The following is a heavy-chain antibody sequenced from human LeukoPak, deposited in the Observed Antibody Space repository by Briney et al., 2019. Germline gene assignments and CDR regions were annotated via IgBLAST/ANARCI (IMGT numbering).Heavy chain of an antibody. Sequence: PGGSLRLSCAASGFTFSRYGMNWVRQAPGKGLEWVSYISGSTRTIYDADSVKGRFTISRDNAKNSLYLQMNSLRDEDTAVYYCARDPLRWLQNNYYYYYMDVWGQGTLVTVSS. D-gene: IGHD5-24*01. V-gene: IGHV3-48*02. CDR1: GFTFSRYG. J-gene: IGHJ6*03. CDR2: ISGSTRTI. CDR3: ARDPLRWLQNNYYYYYMDV.